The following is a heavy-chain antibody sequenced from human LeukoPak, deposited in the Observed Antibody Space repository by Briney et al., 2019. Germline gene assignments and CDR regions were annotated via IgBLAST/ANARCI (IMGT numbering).Heavy chain of an antibody. Sequence: SETLSLTCTVSGGSISSGSYYWSWIRQPAGKGLEWIGRIYTSGSTNYNPSLKSRVTISVDTSKNQFSLKLSSVTAADTAVYYCARARAYKQLGAWGQGTLVTVSS. CDR2: IYTSGST. V-gene: IGHV4-61*02. CDR3: ARARAYKQLGA. CDR1: GGSISSGSYY. D-gene: IGHD6-6*01. J-gene: IGHJ5*02.